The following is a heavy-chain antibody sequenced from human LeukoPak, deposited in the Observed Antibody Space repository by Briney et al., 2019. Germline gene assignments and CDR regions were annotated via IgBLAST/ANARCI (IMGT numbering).Heavy chain of an antibody. CDR2: IYYSGST. Sequence: SIYYSGSTYYNPSLKSRVTISVDTSKNQFSLKLSSVTAADTAVYYCARHEVRTTVSNFDYWGQGTLVTVSS. J-gene: IGHJ4*02. V-gene: IGHV4-39*01. CDR3: ARHEVRTTVSNFDY. D-gene: IGHD4-17*01.